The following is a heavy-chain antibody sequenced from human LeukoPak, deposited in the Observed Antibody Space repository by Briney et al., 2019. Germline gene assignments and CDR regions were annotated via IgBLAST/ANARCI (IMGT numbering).Heavy chain of an antibody. J-gene: IGHJ4*02. Sequence: ASVKVSCKASGGTFSSYAISWVRQAPGQGLEWMGRIIPILGIANYAQKFQGRVTITADKSTSTAYMELSSLRSEDTAVYYCALSIVRGVIPNFDYWGQGTLVTVSS. CDR3: ALSIVRGVIPNFDY. CDR1: GGTFSSYA. D-gene: IGHD3-10*01. V-gene: IGHV1-69*04. CDR2: IIPILGIA.